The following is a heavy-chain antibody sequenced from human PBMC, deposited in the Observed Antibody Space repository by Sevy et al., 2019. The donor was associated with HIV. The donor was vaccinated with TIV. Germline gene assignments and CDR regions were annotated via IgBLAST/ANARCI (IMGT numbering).Heavy chain of an antibody. CDR3: VRAIQSDGSF. Sequence: GGSLRLSCVASGFNLDNFWMNWVRQAPGKGLEWAANIRQDGSEIYYVASVKRRFTISRDNARNLVYLQMNSLRVEDTALYYCVRAIQSDGSFWGQGALVTVSS. CDR1: GFNLDNFW. V-gene: IGHV3-7*01. J-gene: IGHJ4*02. D-gene: IGHD6-19*01. CDR2: IRQDGSEI.